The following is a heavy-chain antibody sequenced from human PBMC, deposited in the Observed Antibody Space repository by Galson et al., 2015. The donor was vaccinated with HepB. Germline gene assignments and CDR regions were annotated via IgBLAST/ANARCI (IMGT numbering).Heavy chain of an antibody. CDR3: ARSLPYSSPEVHYYYYYYMDV. D-gene: IGHD6-13*01. Sequence: QSGAEVKKPGESLKISCKGSGYSFTSYWIGWVRQMPGKGLEWMGIIYPGDSDTRYSPSFQGQVTISADKSISTAYLQWSSLKASDTAMYYCARSLPYSSPEVHYYYYYYMDVWGKGTTVTVSS. CDR2: IYPGDSDT. CDR1: GYSFTSYW. V-gene: IGHV5-51*03. J-gene: IGHJ6*03.